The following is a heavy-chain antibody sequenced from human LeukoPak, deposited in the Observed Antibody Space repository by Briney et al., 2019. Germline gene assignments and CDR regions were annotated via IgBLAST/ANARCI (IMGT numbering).Heavy chain of an antibody. CDR1: GGTFSSYA. J-gene: IGHJ6*02. CDR3: ANGDYYYYGMDV. V-gene: IGHV1-69*13. CDR2: IIPIFGTA. Sequence: SVKVSCKASGGTFSSYAVSWVRQAPGQGLEWVGGIIPIFGTANYAQKFQGRVTITADESTSTAYMELSSLRSEDTAVYYCANGDYYYYGMDVWGQGTTVTVSS. D-gene: IGHD4-17*01.